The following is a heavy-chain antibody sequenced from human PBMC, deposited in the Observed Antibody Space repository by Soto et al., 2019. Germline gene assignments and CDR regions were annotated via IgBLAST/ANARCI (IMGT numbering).Heavy chain of an antibody. CDR3: ARDSGSGWNSEC. V-gene: IGHV1-2*02. CDR2: INPISGGT. CDR1: GYYFTGYY. D-gene: IGHD6-19*01. Sequence: ASVNVSCKASGYYFTGYYMHWVRQAPGQGLEWMGWINPISGGTKYTQKFQGRVTMTRDTSINTAYMELSRLTSDDTAVFYCARDSGSGWNSECWGKGNMVNVSS. J-gene: IGHJ4*02.